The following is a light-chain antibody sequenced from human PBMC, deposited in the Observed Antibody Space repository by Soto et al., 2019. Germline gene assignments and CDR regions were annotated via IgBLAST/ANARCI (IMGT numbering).Light chain of an antibody. Sequence: DTVMTQSPATLSVSPGERATLSCRASQSARISLGWYQQKPGQAPRLLIYDVSTRATGVPARFSGSGSGTEFTLTISSPQSEDVAVYYCQQYNNWPPTFGQGTRLEIK. CDR2: DVS. J-gene: IGKJ5*01. CDR3: QQYNNWPPT. V-gene: IGKV3-15*01. CDR1: QSARIS.